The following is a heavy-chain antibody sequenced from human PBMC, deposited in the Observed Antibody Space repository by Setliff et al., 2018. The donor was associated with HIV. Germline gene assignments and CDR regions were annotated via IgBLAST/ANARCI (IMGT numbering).Heavy chain of an antibody. CDR2: ISIGSGGAI. CDR3: ATQTGFYNSHWYDY. D-gene: IGHD6-13*01. Sequence: HPGGSLRLSCAASGFTFRNYKFNWVRQAPGRGLEWVSSISIGSGGAIDYADSVQGRFTISRDNSKNTVYLQMNSLRAEDTGVYYCATQTGFYNSHWYDYWGQGTMVTVSS. J-gene: IGHJ4*02. V-gene: IGHV3-48*03. CDR1: GFTFRNYK.